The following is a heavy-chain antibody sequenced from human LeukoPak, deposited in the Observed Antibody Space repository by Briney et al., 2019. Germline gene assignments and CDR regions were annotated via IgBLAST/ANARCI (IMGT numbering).Heavy chain of an antibody. J-gene: IGHJ4*02. V-gene: IGHV3-23*01. CDR1: GFTFSAYG. D-gene: IGHD6-19*01. CDR2: IGGDGRGR. Sequence: GGSLRLSCAASGFTFSAYGMSWVRQAPGKGLEWVSAIGGDGRGRDYADSVKGRFTISRDNSNNILYLDMDSLRVEDTALYYCARRVGGTPDYWGLGTLVTVSS. CDR3: ARRVGGTPDY.